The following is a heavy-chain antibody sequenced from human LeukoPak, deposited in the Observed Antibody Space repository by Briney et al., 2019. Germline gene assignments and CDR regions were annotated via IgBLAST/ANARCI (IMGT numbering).Heavy chain of an antibody. D-gene: IGHD5-12*01. CDR3: ARRGATPAPFYYYYGMDV. CDR1: GGTFSSYA. Sequence: SVKVSCKASGGTFSSYAISWVRQAPGQGLEWMGGIIPIFGTANYAQEFQGRVTITADESTSTAYMELSSLRSEDTAVYYCARRGATPAPFYYYYGMDVWGKGTTVTVSS. CDR2: IIPIFGTA. J-gene: IGHJ6*04. V-gene: IGHV1-69*13.